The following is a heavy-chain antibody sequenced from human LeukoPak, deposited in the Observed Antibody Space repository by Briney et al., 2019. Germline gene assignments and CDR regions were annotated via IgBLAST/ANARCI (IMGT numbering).Heavy chain of an antibody. CDR1: GFTFSSYA. J-gene: IGHJ4*02. Sequence: GGSLRLSCAASGFTFSSYAMSWVRQAPGKGLEWVSAISGSGGSTYYADSVKGRFTISRDNSKNTLYLQMNSLRAEDTAVYYCARAHYYGSGRPFDYWGQGTLVTVSS. CDR3: ARAHYYGSGRPFDY. D-gene: IGHD3-10*01. CDR2: ISGSGGST. V-gene: IGHV3-23*01.